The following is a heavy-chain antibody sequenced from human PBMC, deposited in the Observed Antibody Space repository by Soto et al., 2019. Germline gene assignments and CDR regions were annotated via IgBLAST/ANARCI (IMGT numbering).Heavy chain of an antibody. CDR1: GFTFSSYA. J-gene: IGHJ4*02. CDR3: ANSIYSYGKDSFY. CDR2: ISSNGGST. D-gene: IGHD5-18*01. Sequence: LRLSCAASGFTFSSYAMHWVRQAPGKGLEYVSAISSNGGSTYYANSVKGRFTISRDNSKNTLYLQMNSLRAEDTAVYYCANSIYSYGKDSFYWGQGTLVTVSS. V-gene: IGHV3-64*01.